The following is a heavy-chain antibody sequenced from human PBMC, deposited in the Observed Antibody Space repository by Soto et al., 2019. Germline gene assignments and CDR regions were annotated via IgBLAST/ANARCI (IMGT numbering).Heavy chain of an antibody. CDR2: IYYSGST. CDR3: ARAQFSYGPFSYYYSGMDV. J-gene: IGHJ6*02. Sequence: TLSLTCTVSGGSVSSGSYYWSWIRQPPGKGLEWIGYIYYSGSTNYNPSLKSRVTISVDTSKNQFSLKLSSVTAADTAVYYCARAQFSYGPFSYYYSGMDVWGQGTTVTVSS. V-gene: IGHV4-61*01. D-gene: IGHD5-18*01. CDR1: GGSVSSGSYY.